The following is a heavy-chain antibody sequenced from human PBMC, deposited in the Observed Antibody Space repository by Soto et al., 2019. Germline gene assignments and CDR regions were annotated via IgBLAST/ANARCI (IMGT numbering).Heavy chain of an antibody. CDR2: INPNSGGT. V-gene: IGHV1-2*02. Sequence: VKVSFKASGYTFTGYYMHWVRQAPGQGLEWMGWINPNSGGTNYAQKFQGRVTMTRDTSISTAYMELSRLRSDDTAVYYCARSQPGSSSWYYYGMDVWGQGTTVTVSS. CDR3: ARSQPGSSSWYYYGMDV. J-gene: IGHJ6*02. D-gene: IGHD6-13*01. CDR1: GYTFTGYY.